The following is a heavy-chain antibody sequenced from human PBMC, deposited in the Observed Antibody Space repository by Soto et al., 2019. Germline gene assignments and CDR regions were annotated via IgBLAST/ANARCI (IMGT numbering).Heavy chain of an antibody. CDR2: VYYTGTT. D-gene: IGHD4-17*01. Sequence: PXETLSLPCTVSGGSIGSYHWSWVRQPPGKGLEWIASVYYTGTTNYNPSLGSRVTISIDAPENQISLKLTSVTAADTAFYYCARDTVLTGMFDLWGQGTLVTVSS. CDR1: GGSIGSYH. J-gene: IGHJ5*02. CDR3: ARDTVLTGMFDL. V-gene: IGHV4-59*01.